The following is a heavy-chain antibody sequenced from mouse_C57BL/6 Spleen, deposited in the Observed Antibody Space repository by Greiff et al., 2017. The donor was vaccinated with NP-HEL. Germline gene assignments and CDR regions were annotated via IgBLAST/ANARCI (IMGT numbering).Heavy chain of an antibody. J-gene: IGHJ4*01. D-gene: IGHD4-1*01. CDR2: IWSCGST. CDR1: GFSLTSYG. V-gene: IGHV2-2*01. Sequence: QVQLQQSGPGLVQPSQSLSITCTVSGFSLTSYGVHWVRQSPGKGLEWLGVIWSCGSTDYNAAFISRLSISKDNSKSQVFFKMNSLQADDTAIYYCARMANSYAMDYWGQGTSVTVSS. CDR3: ARMANSYAMDY.